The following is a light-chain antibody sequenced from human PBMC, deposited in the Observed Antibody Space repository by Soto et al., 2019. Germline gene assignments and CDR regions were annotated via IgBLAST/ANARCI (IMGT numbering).Light chain of an antibody. CDR3: CSYAGSSNVV. V-gene: IGLV2-11*01. Sequence: QSALTQPRSVSGSPGQSVTISCTGTSIDVGGYNYVSWYQQHPGKAPKLIIYDVSKRPSGVPDRFAGSKSGNTASLTISGLPAEDEADYYCCSYAGSSNVVFGGGTKRNRP. CDR1: SIDVGGYNY. CDR2: DVS. J-gene: IGLJ2*01.